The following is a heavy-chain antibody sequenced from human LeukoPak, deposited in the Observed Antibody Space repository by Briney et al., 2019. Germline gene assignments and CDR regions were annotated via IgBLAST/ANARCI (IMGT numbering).Heavy chain of an antibody. J-gene: IGHJ4*02. CDR1: GGSITNYF. Sequence: SETLSLTCSVSGGSITNYFWSWIRQPPGEGLEWMGYIYYSGSTYFNPSLKSRVTISGATSKTQFSLKLSSVTAAATAVYYCARWTTDYSASGKYYKPNYFDYWGQGTLVTVSS. CDR2: IYYSGST. CDR3: ARWTTDYSASGKYYKPNYFDY. D-gene: IGHD3-10*01. V-gene: IGHV4-59*01.